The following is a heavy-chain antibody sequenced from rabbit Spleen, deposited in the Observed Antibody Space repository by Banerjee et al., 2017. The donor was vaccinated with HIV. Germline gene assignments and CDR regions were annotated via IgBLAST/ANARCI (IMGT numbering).Heavy chain of an antibody. CDR2: IYGGVVGST. D-gene: IGHD4-1*01. V-gene: IGHV1S45*01. J-gene: IGHJ3*01. Sequence: QEQLVESGGGLVKPGGTLTLTCSASGFSFSTDYYMCWVRQAPGKGLESIACIYGGVVGSTYYATWAKGRFTISKTSSTTVTLQMTSLTAADTATYFCARDLTDAIGWNFGWWGQGTLVTVS. CDR1: GFSFSTDYY. CDR3: ARDLTDAIGWNFGW.